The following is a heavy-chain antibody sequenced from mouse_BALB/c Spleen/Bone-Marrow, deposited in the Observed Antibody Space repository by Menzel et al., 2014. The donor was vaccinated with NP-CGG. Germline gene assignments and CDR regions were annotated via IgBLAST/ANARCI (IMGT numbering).Heavy chain of an antibody. J-gene: IGHJ3*01. CDR3: AMYYYGSSLFAY. Sequence: VQLKESGAELVKPGASVKSSCTASGFNIKDAYMHWVKQRPEQGLVWIGRIDPANGNTKYDPKFQGKATITADTSSNTAYLQLSSLTSEDTAVYYCAMYYYGSSLFAYWGQGTLITVSA. V-gene: IGHV14-3*02. CDR2: IDPANGNT. D-gene: IGHD1-1*01. CDR1: GFNIKDAY.